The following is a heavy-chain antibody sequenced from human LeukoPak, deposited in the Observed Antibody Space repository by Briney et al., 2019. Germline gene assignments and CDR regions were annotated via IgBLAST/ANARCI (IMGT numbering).Heavy chain of an antibody. CDR2: INPNSGGT. V-gene: IGHV1-2*02. J-gene: IGHJ3*02. D-gene: IGHD1-26*01. CDR3: ARRSGSYYSPDAFDI. Sequence: ASVKVSCKASGYTFTGYYMHWVRQAPGQGLEWMGWINPNSGGTNYAQKFQGRVTMTRDTSISTAYMELRSLRSDDTAVYYCARRSGSYYSPDAFDIWGQGTMVTVSS. CDR1: GYTFTGYY.